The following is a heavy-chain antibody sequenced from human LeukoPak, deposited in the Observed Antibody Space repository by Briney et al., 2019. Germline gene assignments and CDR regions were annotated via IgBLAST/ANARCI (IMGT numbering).Heavy chain of an antibody. J-gene: IGHJ4*02. D-gene: IGHD6-19*01. CDR1: GYTFTSYW. Sequence: GESLKISCKGSGYTFTSYWIGWVRQMPGKGLEWMGIIYPGDSDTRYSPSFQGQVTISADKSISTAYLQWSSLKASDTAVYYCPRQIRYSSGWYDYWGQGTLVTVSS. V-gene: IGHV5-51*01. CDR2: IYPGDSDT. CDR3: PRQIRYSSGWYDY.